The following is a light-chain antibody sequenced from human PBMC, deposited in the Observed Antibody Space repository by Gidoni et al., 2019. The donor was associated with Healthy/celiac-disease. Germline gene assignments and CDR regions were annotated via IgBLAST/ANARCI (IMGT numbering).Light chain of an antibody. Sequence: DIQMTQSPSSLSASVGDRVTITCRASQSISSYVNWYQQKPGQAPKLLIYAASSLQSGVPSRFSGSGSGTAFTLTISSLQPEDFATYYCQQSYSTLWTFGQGTKVEIK. V-gene: IGKV1-39*01. CDR2: AAS. J-gene: IGKJ1*01. CDR1: QSISSY. CDR3: QQSYSTLWT.